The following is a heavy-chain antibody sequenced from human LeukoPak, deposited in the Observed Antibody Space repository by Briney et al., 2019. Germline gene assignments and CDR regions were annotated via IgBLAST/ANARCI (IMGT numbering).Heavy chain of an antibody. D-gene: IGHD2-15*01. J-gene: IGHJ4*02. CDR2: IVVGSGIT. CDR3: AADSGVYCSGGGCYSASNFDY. V-gene: IGHV1-58*01. Sequence: SVKVSCKASGFTFTSSGVQWVRQARGQRLEWIGRIVVGSGITNYAQKFQERVTISRDMSTSTAFIELSSLRSEDTAMYYCAADSGVYCSGGGCYSASNFDYWGQGTLVTVSS. CDR1: GFTFTSSG.